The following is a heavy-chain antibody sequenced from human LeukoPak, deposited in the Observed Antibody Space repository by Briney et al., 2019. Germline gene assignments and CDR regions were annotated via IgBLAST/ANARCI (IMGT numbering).Heavy chain of an antibody. Sequence: SETLSLTCTVSGGSINSYYWSWLRQPAGKGVEWIGRIYSSGDTNYNPSLKSRVTLSVDTSKNQFSLNLRSVTAADTAVYYCAREETYTDVPYYFDYWGQGTLVTVSS. V-gene: IGHV4-4*07. CDR2: IYSSGDT. D-gene: IGHD3-16*01. CDR1: GGSINSYY. J-gene: IGHJ4*02. CDR3: AREETYTDVPYYFDY.